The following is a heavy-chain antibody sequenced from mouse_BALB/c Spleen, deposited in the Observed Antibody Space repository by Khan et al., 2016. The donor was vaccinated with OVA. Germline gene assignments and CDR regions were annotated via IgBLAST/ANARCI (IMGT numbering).Heavy chain of an antibody. Sequence: EVQLQESGPDLVKPSQSLSLTCTVTGYSITSGYSWHWIRQFPGNKLEWMGYIHYSGSTNYNPSLKSRLSFTRDTSKNQFFLHLNSVTTEDTATYYWARLDGNYWYFDVWGAGTTVTVSS. CDR1: GYSITSGYS. J-gene: IGHJ1*01. CDR3: ARLDGNYWYFDV. D-gene: IGHD2-1*01. CDR2: IHYSGST. V-gene: IGHV3-1*02.